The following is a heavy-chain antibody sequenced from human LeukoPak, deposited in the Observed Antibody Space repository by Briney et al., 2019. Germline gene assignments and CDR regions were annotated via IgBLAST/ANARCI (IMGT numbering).Heavy chain of an antibody. CDR1: GYSISSGYY. D-gene: IGHD1-26*01. J-gene: IGHJ4*02. Sequence: SETLSLTCTVSGYSISSGYYWGWIRQPPGKGLEWIGSIYHSGSTYYNPSLKSRVTISVDTSQKQFSLKLSSVTAADTAVYYCARGRGGSYQLGEFDYWGQGTLVTVSS. CDR2: IYHSGST. V-gene: IGHV4-38-2*02. CDR3: ARGRGGSYQLGEFDY.